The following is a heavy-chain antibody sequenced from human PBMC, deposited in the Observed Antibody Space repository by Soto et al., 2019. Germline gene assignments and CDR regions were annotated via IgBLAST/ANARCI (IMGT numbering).Heavy chain of an antibody. CDR2: INPNSGGT. J-gene: IGHJ6*03. D-gene: IGHD3-16*01. CDR1: GYTFTGYY. V-gene: IGHV1-2*04. Sequence: GASVKVSCKASGYTFTGYYMHWVRQAPGQGLEWMGWINPNSGGTNYAQKFQGWVTMTRDTSISTAYMELSRLRSDDTAVYYCARANLGMITFGGVRDYYYMDVWGKGTTVTSP. CDR3: ARANLGMITFGGVRDYYYMDV.